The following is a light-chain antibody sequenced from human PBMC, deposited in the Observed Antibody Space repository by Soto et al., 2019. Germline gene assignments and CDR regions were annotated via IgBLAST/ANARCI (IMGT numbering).Light chain of an antibody. CDR2: AAS. V-gene: IGKV1-27*01. CDR1: QDISNY. J-gene: IGKJ4*01. CDR3: QRYDDAPLT. Sequence: DIQMTQSPSSLSASVGDRVTMTCRASQDISNYLVWYQQQPGKVPKLLIYAASTLHSGVPSRFSGSGSVTDFTLTISSLQPEDVGTYYCQRYDDAPLTFGGGTKVEIK.